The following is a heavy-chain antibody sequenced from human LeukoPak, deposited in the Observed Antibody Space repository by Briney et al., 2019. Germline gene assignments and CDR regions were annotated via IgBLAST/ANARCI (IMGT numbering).Heavy chain of an antibody. CDR2: IYSGGST. CDR1: GFTVSSNY. J-gene: IGHJ4*02. D-gene: IGHD3-22*01. Sequence: GGSLRLSCAASGFTVSSNYMSWVRQAPGKGLEWVSVIYSGGSTYYADSVKGRFTISRDNAKNSLYLQMNSLRAEDTAVYYCTREASGSDYWGQGTLVTVSS. CDR3: TREASGSDY. V-gene: IGHV3-66*01.